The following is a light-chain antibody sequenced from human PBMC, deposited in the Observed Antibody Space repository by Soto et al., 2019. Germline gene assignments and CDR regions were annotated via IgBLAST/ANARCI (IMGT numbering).Light chain of an antibody. CDR2: DAS. CDR3: QQRSNWPPWT. Sequence: LSLSPGERATLSCRASQSVSSYLAWYQQKPGQAPRLLIYDASNRATGIPARFSGSGSGTDFTLTISSLEPEDFAVYYCQQRSNWPPWTFGQGTKVDIK. CDR1: QSVSSY. V-gene: IGKV3-11*01. J-gene: IGKJ1*01.